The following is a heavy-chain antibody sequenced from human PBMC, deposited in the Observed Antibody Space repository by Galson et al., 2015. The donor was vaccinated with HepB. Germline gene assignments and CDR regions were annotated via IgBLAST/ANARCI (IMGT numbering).Heavy chain of an antibody. J-gene: IGHJ5*02. CDR1: GFTFTNAW. CDR2: IRSNTDGGTR. V-gene: IGHV3-15*01. Sequence: SLRLSCAASGFTFTNAWMSWVRQAPGQGLECDGRIRSNTDGGTRNYAAPVKGRFTISRDDSKRTLFRQMNSLNTEDSGVYYSTSEIVATLSSWFDPWGQGTLVTVSS. CDR3: TSEIVATLSSWFDP. D-gene: IGHD5-12*01.